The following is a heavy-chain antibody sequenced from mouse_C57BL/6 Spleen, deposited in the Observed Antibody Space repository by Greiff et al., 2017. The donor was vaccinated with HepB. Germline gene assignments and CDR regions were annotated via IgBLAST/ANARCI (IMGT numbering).Heavy chain of an antibody. D-gene: IGHD2-3*01. CDR3: ARGYYEGFAY. Sequence: QVQLKESGPELVKPGASVKISCKASGYAFSSSWMNWVKQRPGKGLEWIGRIYPGDGDTNYNGKFKGKATLTADKSSSTAYMQLSSLTSEDSAVYFCARGYYEGFAYWGQGTLVTVS. V-gene: IGHV1-82*01. CDR2: IYPGDGDT. CDR1: GYAFSSSW. J-gene: IGHJ3*01.